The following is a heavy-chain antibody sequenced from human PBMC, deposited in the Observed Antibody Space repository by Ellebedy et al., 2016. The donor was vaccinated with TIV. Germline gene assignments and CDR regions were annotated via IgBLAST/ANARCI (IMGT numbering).Heavy chain of an antibody. V-gene: IGHV3-23*01. J-gene: IGHJ4*02. CDR2: ISGFEQTT. Sequence: GESLKISCAASGFTFSDYYMSWVRQAPGKGLEWVSGISGFEQTTHYADSVEGRFAISRDNSKNTLYLQMNSLRVEDTAVYYCTKDSGFVAAAGTGYWGPGTLVTVSS. CDR3: TKDSGFVAAAGTGY. CDR1: GFTFSDYY. D-gene: IGHD6-13*01.